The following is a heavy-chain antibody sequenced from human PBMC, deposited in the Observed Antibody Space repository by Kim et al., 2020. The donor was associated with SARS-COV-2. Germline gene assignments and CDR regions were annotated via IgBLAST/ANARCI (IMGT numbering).Heavy chain of an antibody. CDR2: IYYSGST. J-gene: IGHJ6*02. V-gene: IGHV4-39*01. CDR1: GGSISSSSYY. CDR3: AIVVVPAAIGDYYYYGMDV. D-gene: IGHD2-2*02. Sequence: SETLSLTCTVSGGSISSSSYYWGWIRQPPGKGLEWIGSIYYSGSTYYNPSLKSRVTISVDTSKNQFSLKLSSVTAADTAVYYCAIVVVPAAIGDYYYYGMDVWGQGTTVTVSS.